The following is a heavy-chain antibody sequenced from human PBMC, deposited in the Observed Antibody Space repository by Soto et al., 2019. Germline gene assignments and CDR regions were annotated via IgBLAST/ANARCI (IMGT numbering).Heavy chain of an antibody. CDR2: IIPIFGTV. J-gene: IGHJ6*02. D-gene: IGHD6-19*01. Sequence: QVQLLQSGAEVKKPGSSVRVSCEASGGTFRTYAISWVRQAPGQGLEWMGEIIPIFGTVNYAQKFQGRVTITADESTTTAYMDLRSLRSEDTAVYDCAKGAVAGTPTSYYYYGMDVWGQGTTVTVSS. CDR1: GGTFRTYA. CDR3: AKGAVAGTPTSYYYYGMDV. V-gene: IGHV1-69*12.